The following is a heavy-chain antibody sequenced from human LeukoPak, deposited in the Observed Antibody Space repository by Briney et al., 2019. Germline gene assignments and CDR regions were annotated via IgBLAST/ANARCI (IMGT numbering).Heavy chain of an antibody. V-gene: IGHV3-23*01. J-gene: IGHJ4*02. CDR1: GFTFTSYA. Sequence: QPGGSLRLSCVASGFTFTSYAMNWVRQAPGKGLEWVSGISGSDASTHYADSVKGRFTISRDNAKNSLYLQMNSLRAEDTAVYYCARPYRVVAASFGYWGQGTLVTVSS. CDR2: ISGSDAST. CDR3: ARPYRVVAASFGY. D-gene: IGHD2-15*01.